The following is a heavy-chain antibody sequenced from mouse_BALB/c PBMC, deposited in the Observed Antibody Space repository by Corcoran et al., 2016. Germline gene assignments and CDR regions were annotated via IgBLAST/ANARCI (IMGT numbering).Heavy chain of an antibody. V-gene: IGHV9-2-1*01. Sequence: QIQLVQSGPELKKPGETVKISCKASGYTFTDYSMHWVKQAPGKGLKWMGWINTETGEPTYADDFKGRFAFSSETSASIAYLQINNLKNEDTATYFGARGSNYVSWFAYWGQGTLVTVS. CDR2: INTETGEP. CDR1: GYTFTDYS. D-gene: IGHD2-5*01. J-gene: IGHJ3*01. CDR3: ARGSNYVSWFAY.